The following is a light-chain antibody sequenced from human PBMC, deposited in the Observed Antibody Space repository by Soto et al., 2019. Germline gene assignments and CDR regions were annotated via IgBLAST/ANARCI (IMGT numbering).Light chain of an antibody. CDR1: QGIKND. J-gene: IGKJ2*01. CDR3: LQDYNYPYT. Sequence: AIPMTQSPSSLSASVGDRVTITCRASQGIKNDLGWYQQKPGKAPKLLIYAASSLQSGVPSRFSGSGSGTDFTLTISSLQPEDFATYYCLQDYNYPYTFGQGTKLEIK. CDR2: AAS. V-gene: IGKV1-6*01.